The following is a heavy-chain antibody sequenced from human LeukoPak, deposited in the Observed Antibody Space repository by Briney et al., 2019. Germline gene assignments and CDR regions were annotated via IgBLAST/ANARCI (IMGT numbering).Heavy chain of an antibody. D-gene: IGHD5-12*01. CDR3: ARAPPRVATHFDY. J-gene: IGHJ4*02. Sequence: PGRSLRLSCAASGFTFSSYGMHWVRQAPGKGLEWVAVISYDGSNKYYADSVKGRFTISRDNSKNTLYLQMNSLRAEDTAVYYCARAPPRVATHFDYWGQGTLVTVSS. V-gene: IGHV3-30*03. CDR2: ISYDGSNK. CDR1: GFTFSSYG.